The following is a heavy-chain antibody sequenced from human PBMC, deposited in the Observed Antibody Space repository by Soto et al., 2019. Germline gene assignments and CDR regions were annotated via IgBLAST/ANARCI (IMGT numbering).Heavy chain of an antibody. D-gene: IGHD6-19*01. Sequence: ASVKVSCKASGYTFTSYAMHWVRQAPGQGLEWMAWVNGGNGNTAYSQKFQGRVTVTRDTAASTIYMEVNSLGSEDTAVYYCVRVGGSGWYGYFQHWGQGTLVTVSS. CDR2: VNGGNGNT. CDR3: VRVGGSGWYGYFQH. J-gene: IGHJ1*01. CDR1: GYTFTSYA. V-gene: IGHV1-3*01.